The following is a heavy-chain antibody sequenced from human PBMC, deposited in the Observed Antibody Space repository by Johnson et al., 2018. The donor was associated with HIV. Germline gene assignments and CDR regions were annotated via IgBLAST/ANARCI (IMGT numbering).Heavy chain of an antibody. V-gene: IGHV3-20*04. CDR2: INWSGGNT. D-gene: IGHD6-13*01. Sequence: EVQLVESGGGVVRPGGSLRLSCAASGFTLDDYGMSWVRQAPGKGLEWVSGINWSGGNTDYADSVKGRFTISRDNAKNSLYLQMNSLRAEYTALYYCARDPRSWYDDAFDIWGQGTMVTVSS. J-gene: IGHJ3*02. CDR1: GFTLDDYG. CDR3: ARDPRSWYDDAFDI.